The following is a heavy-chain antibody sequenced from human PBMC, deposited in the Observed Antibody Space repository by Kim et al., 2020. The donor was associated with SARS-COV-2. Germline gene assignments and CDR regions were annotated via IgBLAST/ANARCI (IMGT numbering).Heavy chain of an antibody. D-gene: IGHD2-2*01. J-gene: IGHJ3*02. Sequence: GGSLRLSCAASGFTFSSYGMHWVRQAPGKGLEWVAVIWYDGSNKYYADSVKGRFTISRDNSKNTLYLQMNSLRAEDTAVYYCAGSSTSLDAFDIWGQGTMVTVSS. CDR3: AGSSTSLDAFDI. CDR2: IWYDGSNK. V-gene: IGHV3-33*01. CDR1: GFTFSSYG.